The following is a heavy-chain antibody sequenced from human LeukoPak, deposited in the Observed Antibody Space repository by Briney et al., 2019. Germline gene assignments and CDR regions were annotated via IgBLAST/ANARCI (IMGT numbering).Heavy chain of an antibody. CDR2: IIPILGIA. V-gene: IGHV1-69*10. J-gene: IGHJ3*02. CDR3: ASAPDYYDSSGYYSPHAFDI. Sequence: GASVKVSCKASGGTFSGYAISWVRQAPGQGLEWMGGIIPILGIANYAQKFQGRVTITADKSTSTAYMELSNLRSEDTAVYYCASAPDYYDSSGYYSPHAFDIWGQGTMVTVSS. CDR1: GGTFSGYA. D-gene: IGHD3-22*01.